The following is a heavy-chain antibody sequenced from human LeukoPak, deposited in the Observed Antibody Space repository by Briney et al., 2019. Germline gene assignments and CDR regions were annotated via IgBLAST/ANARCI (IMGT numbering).Heavy chain of an antibody. J-gene: IGHJ6*02. Sequence: SVKVSCKASGGTFSSYAISWVRQAPGQVLEWMGRIIPILGIANYAQKFQGRVTITADKSTSTAYMELSSLRSEDTAVYYCARDHIVVVPAAMAHGMDVWGQGTTVTVSS. D-gene: IGHD2-2*01. V-gene: IGHV1-69*04. CDR3: ARDHIVVVPAAMAHGMDV. CDR2: IIPILGIA. CDR1: GGTFSSYA.